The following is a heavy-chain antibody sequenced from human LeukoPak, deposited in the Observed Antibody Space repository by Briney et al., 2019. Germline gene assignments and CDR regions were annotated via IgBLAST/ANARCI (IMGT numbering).Heavy chain of an antibody. D-gene: IGHD1-7*01. CDR1: GFTFNDSG. CDR3: ARPLGITGTTPFDF. Sequence: PGGSLRLSCVASGFTFNDSGMSWVRQAPGKGLEWITGINWNGRSRGYADSVKGRFTISRDNAKNSLYLEMNSLRAEDTALYFCARPLGITGTTPFDFWGPGTRVTVSS. V-gene: IGHV3-20*04. J-gene: IGHJ4*02. CDR2: INWNGRSR.